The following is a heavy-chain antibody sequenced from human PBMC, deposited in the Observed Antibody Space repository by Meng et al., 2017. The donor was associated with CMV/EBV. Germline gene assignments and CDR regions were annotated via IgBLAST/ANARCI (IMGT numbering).Heavy chain of an antibody. D-gene: IGHD6-19*01. CDR2: IYSGGST. V-gene: IGHV3-53*01. Sequence: GGSLRLSCAASGFTISSNYMSWVRQDPGKGLEWVSVIYSGGSTYYADSVKGRFTISRDNSKNTLYLQMNRLRAEDTAVYYCERVGHSSGWPTDHWGQGTLVTVSS. CDR3: ERVGHSSGWPTDH. CDR1: GFTISSNY. J-gene: IGHJ4*02.